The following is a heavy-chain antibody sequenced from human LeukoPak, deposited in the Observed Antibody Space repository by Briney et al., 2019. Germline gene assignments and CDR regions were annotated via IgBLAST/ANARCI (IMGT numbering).Heavy chain of an antibody. J-gene: IGHJ5*02. V-gene: IGHV3-30*02. Sequence: GGSLRLSCAAPGFTFSSYGMHWVRQAPGKGLEWVAFIRYDGSNKYYADSVKGRFTISRDNSKNTLNLQMNSLRAEDTAVYYCVRIPNSAPFPTWFDPWGQGTLVTVSS. D-gene: IGHD2/OR15-2a*01. CDR2: IRYDGSNK. CDR3: VRIPNSAPFPTWFDP. CDR1: GFTFSSYG.